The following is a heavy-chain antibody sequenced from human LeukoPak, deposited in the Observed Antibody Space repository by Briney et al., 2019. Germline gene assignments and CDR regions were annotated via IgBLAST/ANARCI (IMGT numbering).Heavy chain of an antibody. CDR3: AAGVIAAAGIDY. V-gene: IGHV1-58*01. D-gene: IGHD6-13*01. Sequence: GTLVKVSCKASGFTFTSSAVQWVRQARGQRLEWIGWIVVGSGNTNYAQKFQERVTITRDMSTSTAYMELSSLRSEDTAVYYCAAGVIAAAGIDYWGQGTLVTVSS. J-gene: IGHJ4*02. CDR1: GFTFTSSA. CDR2: IVVGSGNT.